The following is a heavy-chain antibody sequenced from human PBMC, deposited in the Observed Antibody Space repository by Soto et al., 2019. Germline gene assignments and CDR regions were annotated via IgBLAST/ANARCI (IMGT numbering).Heavy chain of an antibody. CDR3: ARVGRLGWFDP. V-gene: IGHV4-61*01. CDR1: GGSVSSGSYY. D-gene: IGHD1-26*01. Sequence: SETLSLTCTVSGGSVSSGSYYWSWIRQPPGKGLEWIGYIYYSGSTNYNPSLKSRATISVDTSKNQFSLKLSSVTAADTAVYYCARVGRLGWFDPWGQGTLVTVSS. CDR2: IYYSGST. J-gene: IGHJ5*02.